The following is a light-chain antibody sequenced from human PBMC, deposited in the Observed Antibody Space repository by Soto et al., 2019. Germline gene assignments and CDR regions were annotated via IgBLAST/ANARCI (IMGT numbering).Light chain of an antibody. Sequence: EVVLTQSPGTLSLSAGERATLSCRASQSVASNHLAWYQQRPGQAPRLLIYDASTRAAGIPDRFSCSGSGTDFTLTSSRLEPEDFGVFFCHHYGRSPIFTFGPGTTVDMK. CDR3: HHYGRSPIFT. J-gene: IGKJ3*01. CDR2: DAS. V-gene: IGKV3-20*01. CDR1: QSVASNH.